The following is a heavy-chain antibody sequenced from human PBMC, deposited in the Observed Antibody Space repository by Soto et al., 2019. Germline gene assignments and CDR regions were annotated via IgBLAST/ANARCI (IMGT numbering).Heavy chain of an antibody. D-gene: IGHD2-15*01. CDR1: GFTFNSYV. CDR3: ARAGCDGGSCYTLVGLRYGMDV. Sequence: QVQLVESGGGVVQPGRSLRLSCAASGFTFNSYVMFWVRQAPGKGLEWVAVITYDGRNKHYADSVKGRFTISRDNSKNTLNLQMNSLRAEDTAVYYCARAGCDGGSCYTLVGLRYGMDVWGQGTTVTVSS. J-gene: IGHJ6*02. CDR2: ITYDGRNK. V-gene: IGHV3-30-3*01.